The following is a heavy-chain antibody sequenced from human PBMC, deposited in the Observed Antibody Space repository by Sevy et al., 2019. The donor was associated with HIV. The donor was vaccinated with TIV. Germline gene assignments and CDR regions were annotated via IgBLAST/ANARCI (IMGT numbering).Heavy chain of an antibody. Sequence: ASVKVSCKASGYSFASYGISWVQQAPGQGLEWMGWVTPYNGNKKYAEKLQGRVSMTTDTSTSTGYMELRSLRSDDTAVYYCARCLGGLRPWEYNWFDPWGQGTLVTVSS. D-gene: IGHD1-26*01. J-gene: IGHJ5*02. V-gene: IGHV1-18*01. CDR2: VTPYNGNK. CDR3: ARCLGGLRPWEYNWFDP. CDR1: GYSFASYG.